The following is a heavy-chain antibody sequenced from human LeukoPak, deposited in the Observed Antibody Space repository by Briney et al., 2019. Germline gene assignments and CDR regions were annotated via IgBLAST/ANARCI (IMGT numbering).Heavy chain of an antibody. Sequence: PGGSLRLSCAASGFTVSSNYMSWVRQAPGKGLEWVGRIKSKTDGGTTDYAAPVKGRFTISRDDSKNTLYLQMNSLKTEDTAVYYCTTDGVWFGELYDYWGQGTLVTVSS. CDR2: IKSKTDGGTT. V-gene: IGHV3-15*01. CDR3: TTDGVWFGELYDY. D-gene: IGHD3-10*01. CDR1: GFTVSSNY. J-gene: IGHJ4*02.